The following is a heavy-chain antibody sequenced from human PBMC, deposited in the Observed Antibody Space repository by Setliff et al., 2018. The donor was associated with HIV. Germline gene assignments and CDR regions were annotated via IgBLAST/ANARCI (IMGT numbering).Heavy chain of an antibody. D-gene: IGHD3-22*01. Sequence: ASVKVSCKASGYSFTDYYIHWVRQAPGQGLEWMGWINPKSDGTNYAQKFQGWITMTRDTSISTAYMELSRLRSDDTAVYYCAPTSSSGYFYFDYWGQGTLVTVSS. CDR2: INPKSDGT. CDR3: APTSSSGYFYFDY. V-gene: IGHV1-2*04. CDR1: GYSFTDYY. J-gene: IGHJ4*02.